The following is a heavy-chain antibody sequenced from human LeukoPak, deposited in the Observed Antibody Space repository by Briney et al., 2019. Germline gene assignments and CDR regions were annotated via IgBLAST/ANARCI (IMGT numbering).Heavy chain of an antibody. J-gene: IGHJ4*02. V-gene: IGHV2-70*11. CDR2: IDWNDDK. D-gene: IGHD3-10*01. Sequence: ESGPALVKPTQTLTLTCTFSGFSPRTTRMCVSWIRQPPGKALEWLARIDWNDDKYYTTSLKTRLTISMDTSKNQVVLTMTNMDPVDTATYYCARSLFKSSGSDYWGQGTLVTVSS. CDR3: ARSLFKSSGSDY. CDR1: GFSPRTTRMC.